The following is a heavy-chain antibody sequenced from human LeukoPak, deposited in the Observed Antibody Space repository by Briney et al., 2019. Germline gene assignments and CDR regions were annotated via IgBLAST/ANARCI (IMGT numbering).Heavy chain of an antibody. CDR2: ISGSGTNI. D-gene: IGHD7-27*01. CDR3: ARDVGSWGIPPYFDY. Sequence: KPGGSLRLSCAASGFTLSDYYMSWIRQAPGKGLEWVSYISGSGTNIKYADSAKGRLTISRDNSKNSLYLQMNSLRAEDTAVCYCARDVGSWGIPPYFDYWGQGTLVTVSS. CDR1: GFTLSDYY. J-gene: IGHJ4*02. V-gene: IGHV3-11*01.